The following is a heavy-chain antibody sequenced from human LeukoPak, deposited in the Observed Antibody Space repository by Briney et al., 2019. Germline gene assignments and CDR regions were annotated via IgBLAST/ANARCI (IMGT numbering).Heavy chain of an antibody. D-gene: IGHD4-17*01. J-gene: IGHJ4*02. V-gene: IGHV4-39*01. Sequence: PSETLSLTCTVSGGSISSSSYYWGWFRQPPGKGLEWIGGIYYSGSTYYNPSLKSRVTISVDTSKNQFSLKLSSVTAADTAVYYCARHRNEYDYGDYQVIDYWGQGTLVTVSS. CDR2: IYYSGST. CDR3: ARHRNEYDYGDYQVIDY. CDR1: GGSISSSSYY.